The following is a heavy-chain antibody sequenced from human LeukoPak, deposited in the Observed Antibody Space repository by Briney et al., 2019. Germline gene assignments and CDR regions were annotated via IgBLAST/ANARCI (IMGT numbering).Heavy chain of an antibody. Sequence: ASVKVSCKASGGTFSSYAISWVRQAPGQGLEWMGGIIPIFGTANYALKFQGRVTITADESTSTAYMELSSLRSEDTAVYYCARDYPPDSWYGDAFDIWGQGTMVTVSS. V-gene: IGHV1-69*13. J-gene: IGHJ3*02. CDR1: GGTFSSYA. CDR3: ARDYPPDSWYGDAFDI. D-gene: IGHD6-13*01. CDR2: IIPIFGTA.